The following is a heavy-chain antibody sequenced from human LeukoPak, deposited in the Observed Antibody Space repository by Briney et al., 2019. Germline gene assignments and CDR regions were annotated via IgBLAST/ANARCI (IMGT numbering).Heavy chain of an antibody. J-gene: IGHJ4*02. V-gene: IGHV3-23*01. Sequence: GGSLRLSCAAPGFTFSNYAMSWVRQAPGKGLEWISSLTGTATSTYYSDSVKGRFTISRDNSKNTLYLQMNSLRAADTAVYYCGRHRGYSGYEVTYWGQGTLVIVSS. CDR3: GRHRGYSGYEVTY. CDR2: LTGTATST. D-gene: IGHD5-12*01. CDR1: GFTFSNYA.